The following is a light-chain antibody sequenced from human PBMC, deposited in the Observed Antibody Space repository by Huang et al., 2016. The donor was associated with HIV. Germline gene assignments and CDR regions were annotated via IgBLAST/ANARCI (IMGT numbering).Light chain of an antibody. CDR3: QQYDNMYT. CDR1: QDIRRY. CDR2: DAS. Sequence: DIQMTQSPSSLSASVGDRVTITCQASQDIRRYLNWYQQKPGNAPRLLIYDASNLETGVPSRFNGSGSGTHFTFSITNLQPEDIATYYCQQYDNMYTFGQGTKLEIK. J-gene: IGKJ2*01. V-gene: IGKV1-33*01.